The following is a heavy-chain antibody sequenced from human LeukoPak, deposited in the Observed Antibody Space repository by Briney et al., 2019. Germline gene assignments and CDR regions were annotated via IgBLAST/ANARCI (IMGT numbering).Heavy chain of an antibody. CDR3: AKDGTSSWFGEAN. V-gene: IGHV3-30*18. D-gene: IGHD6-13*01. CDR2: ISTDGSHK. J-gene: IGHJ4*02. CDR1: GFTFSDYG. Sequence: PGGSLRLSCAASGFTFSDYGMQWVRQAPGQGLEWVALISTDGSHKDYADSVKGRFTLSRDNSKNTLYLQMNSLRVEDTAVYYCAKDGTSSWFGEANWGQGTLVTVSS.